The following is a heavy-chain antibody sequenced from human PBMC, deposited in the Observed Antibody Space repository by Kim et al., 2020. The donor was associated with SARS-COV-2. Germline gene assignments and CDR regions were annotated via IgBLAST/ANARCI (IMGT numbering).Heavy chain of an antibody. V-gene: IGHV3-23*01. D-gene: IGHD4-17*01. CDR2: ISGSGGST. J-gene: IGHJ4*02. CDR1: GFTFSSYA. Sequence: GGSLRLSCAASGFTFSSYAMIWVRQAPGKGLEWVSAISGSGGSTYYADSVKGRFTISRDNSKNTLYLQMNSLRAEDTAVYYCAKDRRSLGDSGDYWGQGTLVTVSS. CDR3: AKDRRSLGDSGDY.